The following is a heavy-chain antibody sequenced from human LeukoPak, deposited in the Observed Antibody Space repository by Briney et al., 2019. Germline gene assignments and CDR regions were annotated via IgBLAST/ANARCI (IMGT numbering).Heavy chain of an antibody. CDR1: GFTFSSYW. Sequence: GGSLRLSCAASGFTFSSYWMHWVRQAPGKGLVWVSRINSDGSSTSYADSVKGRFTISRDNAKNTLYLQMNSLRAEDTAVYYCASFAYGGNSENWFDPRGQGTLVTVSS. D-gene: IGHD4-23*01. CDR2: INSDGSST. CDR3: ASFAYGGNSENWFDP. J-gene: IGHJ5*02. V-gene: IGHV3-74*01.